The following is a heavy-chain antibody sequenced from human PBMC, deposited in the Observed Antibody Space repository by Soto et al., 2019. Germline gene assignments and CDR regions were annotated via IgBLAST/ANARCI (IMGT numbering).Heavy chain of an antibody. V-gene: IGHV4-59*01. D-gene: IGHD4-17*01. CDR1: GGSSSSYY. CDR2: IYYSGST. CDR3: ARDTTTTVVTSLNDFYGMDV. Sequence: SETLSLTCTVSGGSSSSYYWSWLRQPPGKGLEWIGYIYYSGSTNYTPSLKSRVTISVDTSKNQFSLKLSSVTAADTAVYYCARDTTTTVVTSLNDFYGMDVWGQGTTVTVSS. J-gene: IGHJ6*02.